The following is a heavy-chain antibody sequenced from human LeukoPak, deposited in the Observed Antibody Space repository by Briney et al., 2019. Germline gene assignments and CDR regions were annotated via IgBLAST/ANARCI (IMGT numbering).Heavy chain of an antibody. CDR3: ARDTTGATYYYGSGSYGVDY. CDR1: GFTFSSYW. J-gene: IGHJ4*02. CDR2: IKQDGSEK. D-gene: IGHD3-10*01. V-gene: IGHV3-7*01. Sequence: GGSLRLSCAASGFTFSSYWMSWVRQAPGKGLEWVANIKQDGSEKYYVDSVKGRFTISRDNAKNSLYLQMNSLRAEDTAVYYCARDTTGATYYYGSGSYGVDYWGQGTLVTVSS.